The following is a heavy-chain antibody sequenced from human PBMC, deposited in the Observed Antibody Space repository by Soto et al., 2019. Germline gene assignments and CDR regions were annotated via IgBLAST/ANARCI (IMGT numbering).Heavy chain of an antibody. D-gene: IGHD6-19*01. CDR1: GGTFSSYA. CDR3: GGEPEYRGWST. V-gene: IGHV1-69*12. Sequence: QVQLVQSGAEVKKPGSSVKVSCKASGGTFSSYAISWVRQAPGQGLEWMGGIIPIFGTANYAQKFQGRGTITADESTRTAYIELSSLGSEESGVYYCGGEPEYRGWSTWGQGTLVTVSS. J-gene: IGHJ5*02. CDR2: IIPIFGTA.